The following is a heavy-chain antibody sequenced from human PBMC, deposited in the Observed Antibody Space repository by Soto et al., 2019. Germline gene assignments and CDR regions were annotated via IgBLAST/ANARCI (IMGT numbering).Heavy chain of an antibody. J-gene: IGHJ3*02. CDR3: MGVDYTGGAFDI. V-gene: IGHV1-8*01. CDR2: MNPDSGNT. Sequence: ASVKVSCKASGYTFINYDIHWVRQATGQGLEWMGWMNPDSGNTGQSKQFQGRVTMTRDTSISTAYMELSSLRSEDTAVYYCMGVDYTGGAFDIWGQGTMVTVSS. D-gene: IGHD4-4*01. CDR1: GYTFINYD.